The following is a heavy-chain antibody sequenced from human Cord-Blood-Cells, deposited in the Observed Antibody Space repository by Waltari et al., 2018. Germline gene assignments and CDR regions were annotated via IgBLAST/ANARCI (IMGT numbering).Heavy chain of an antibody. CDR3: ASSSIAAAGIDAFDI. D-gene: IGHD6-13*01. Sequence: EVQLVEPGGGLIQPGGSLRLSCAASGFTVSSTTMSWVPQAPGKGLELVSVIYSGGSTYYADSVKGRFTISRDNSKNTLYLQMNSLRAEDTAVYYCASSSIAAAGIDAFDIWGQGTMVTVSS. V-gene: IGHV3-53*01. J-gene: IGHJ3*02. CDR2: IYSGGST. CDR1: GFTVSSTT.